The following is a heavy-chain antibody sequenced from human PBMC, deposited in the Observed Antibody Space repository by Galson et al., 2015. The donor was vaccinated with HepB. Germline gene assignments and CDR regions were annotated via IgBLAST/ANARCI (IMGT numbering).Heavy chain of an antibody. CDR1: GYTFTGYY. D-gene: IGHD2-21*02. CDR3: AREWTEGGGDLDY. J-gene: IGHJ4*02. CDR2: INPNSGGT. Sequence: SVKVSCKASGYTFTGYYKHWVRQAPGQGLEWMGWINPNSGGTNYAQKFQGWVTMTRDTSISTAYMELSRLRSDDTAVYYCAREWTEGGGDLDYWGQGTLVTVSS. V-gene: IGHV1-2*04.